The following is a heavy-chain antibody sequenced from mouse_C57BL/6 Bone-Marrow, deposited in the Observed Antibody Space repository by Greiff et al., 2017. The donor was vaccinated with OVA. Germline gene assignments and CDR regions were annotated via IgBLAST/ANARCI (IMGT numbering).Heavy chain of an antibody. CDR1: GFTFSDYG. V-gene: IGHV5-17*01. CDR2: ISSGSSTI. J-gene: IGHJ2*01. CDR3: ARPPYDYDFYFDY. Sequence: EVKVVESGGGLVKPGGSLKLSCAASGFTFSDYGMHWVRQAPEKGLEWVAYISSGSSTIYYADTVKGRFTISRDNAKNTLFLQMTSLRSEDTAMYYCARPPYDYDFYFDYWGQGTTLTVSS. D-gene: IGHD2-4*01.